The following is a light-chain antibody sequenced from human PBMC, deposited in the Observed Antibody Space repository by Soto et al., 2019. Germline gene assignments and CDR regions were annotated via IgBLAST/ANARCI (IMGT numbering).Light chain of an antibody. CDR1: QSISSW. J-gene: IGKJ2*01. V-gene: IGKV1-5*01. CDR3: QQYSNYPPYT. CDR2: DAS. Sequence: DIQMTQSPSTLSASVGDRVTITCRASQSISSWLAWYQQKPGKAPKLLIYDASNLESGVPSRFSGSGSGTEFTLTISSLQPGDFATYYCQQYSNYPPYTFGQGTKLEIK.